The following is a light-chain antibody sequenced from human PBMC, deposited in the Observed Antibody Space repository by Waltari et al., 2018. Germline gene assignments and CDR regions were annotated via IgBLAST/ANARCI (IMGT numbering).Light chain of an antibody. CDR3: LQYNSKPWT. J-gene: IGKJ1*01. CDR2: DTS. CDR1: QGISSY. V-gene: IGKV1-17*01. Sequence: DIQMTQSPSSLSTSVGDRVTITCRASQGISSYLSWYQQKPGKPTKRLIYDTSSLEGGVPSRFSGSGSGTEFTLTISSLQPEDFAIYYCLQYNSKPWTFGQGTKVEIK.